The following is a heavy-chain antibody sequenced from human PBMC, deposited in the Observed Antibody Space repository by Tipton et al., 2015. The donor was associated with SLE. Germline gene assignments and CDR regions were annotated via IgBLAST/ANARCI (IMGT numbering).Heavy chain of an antibody. CDR1: GGAISGYY. CDR2: VYYSVSH. D-gene: IGHD4-11*01. Sequence: TLSLTCTVSGGAISGYYWSWIRQPPGKGLEWIGYVYYSVSHNYNPSLRGRVTISVDTSKNQFSLRLNSVTAADTAVYYCVRDREDHGNYPTVYYRYYMDVWGKGITVTVSS. V-gene: IGHV4-59*08. J-gene: IGHJ6*03. CDR3: VRDREDHGNYPTVYYRYYMDV.